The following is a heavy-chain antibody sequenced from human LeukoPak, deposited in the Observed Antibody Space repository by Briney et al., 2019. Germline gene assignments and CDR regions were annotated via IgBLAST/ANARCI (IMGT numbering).Heavy chain of an antibody. J-gene: IGHJ6*03. D-gene: IGHD5-12*01. Sequence: GGSLRLSCAASGFTFSGYGMHWVRQAPGKGLEWVAFIRYDGSNKYYADSVKGRITISRDNSKNTLYVQMNSLRVEDTAVYYCAKGGFVDIVAPITGEVDYHYYYMDVWGKGTTVTISS. CDR2: IRYDGSNK. CDR3: AKGGFVDIVAPITGEVDYHYYYMDV. V-gene: IGHV3-30*02. CDR1: GFTFSGYG.